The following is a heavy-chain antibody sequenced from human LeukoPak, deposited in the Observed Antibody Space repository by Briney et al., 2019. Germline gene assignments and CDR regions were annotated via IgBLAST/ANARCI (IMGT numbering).Heavy chain of an antibody. V-gene: IGHV3-73*01. Sequence: GGSLRLSCAASGFTFSGSAMHWVRQASGKGLEWVGRIRSKANTNATAYAASMKARFTNSRNDSKNTAYLQMNSLKTEDTSVYNCTSLFLEPRGNWFVPWGQGTLVTVSS. D-gene: IGHD1-14*01. CDR1: GFTFSGSA. CDR3: TSLFLEPRGNWFVP. J-gene: IGHJ5*02. CDR2: IRSKANTNAT.